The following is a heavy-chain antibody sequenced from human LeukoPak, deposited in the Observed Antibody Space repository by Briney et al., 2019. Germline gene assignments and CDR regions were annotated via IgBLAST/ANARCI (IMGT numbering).Heavy chain of an antibody. Sequence: ASVKVSCKASGYSFTSYDINWVRQATGQGLEWMRWMNPNSGNTGYAQKFQGKVTMTRNTSISTAYMELSSLRSEDTAVYYCARDDTAYGSGSNLDYWGQGTLVTVSS. CDR1: GYSFTSYD. V-gene: IGHV1-8*01. J-gene: IGHJ4*02. CDR2: MNPNSGNT. D-gene: IGHD3-10*01. CDR3: ARDDTAYGSGSNLDY.